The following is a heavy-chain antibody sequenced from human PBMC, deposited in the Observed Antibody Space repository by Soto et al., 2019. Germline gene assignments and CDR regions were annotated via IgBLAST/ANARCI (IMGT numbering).Heavy chain of an antibody. CDR3: ARKHSIDYIKRCLSP. J-gene: IGHJ5*02. CDR1: GYPLSKSQ. Sequence: SAMAASDSSGYPLSKSQIHSLRRAPGQGLEWRGRINPKSDDTNYSQKFQGRFTMTGDTSIDTDYLELTGLTSDYTATYYCARKHSIDYIKRCLSPWGKGTLGTVSA. D-gene: IGHD4-4*01. V-gene: IGHV1-2*02. CDR2: INPKSDDT.